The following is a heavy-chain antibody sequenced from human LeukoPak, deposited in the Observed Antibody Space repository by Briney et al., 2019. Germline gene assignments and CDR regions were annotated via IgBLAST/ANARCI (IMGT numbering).Heavy chain of an antibody. CDR2: ISSSSSYI. J-gene: IGHJ3*02. D-gene: IGHD3-22*01. V-gene: IGHV3-21*01. CDR3: ARGITMIVVADDAFDI. CDR1: GFTFSSYS. Sequence: AGSLRLSCAASGFTFSSYSMNWLRQAPGKGLECVSSISSSSSYIYYADSVKVRSTISRDNAKNSLYLQLNSLRAEDTAVYYCARGITMIVVADDAFDIWGQGTMVTVSS.